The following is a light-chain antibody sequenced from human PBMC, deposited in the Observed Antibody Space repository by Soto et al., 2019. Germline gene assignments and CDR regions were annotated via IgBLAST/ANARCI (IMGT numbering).Light chain of an antibody. CDR1: QSVSSTF. Sequence: DIELTQSPHTLSSSVGDRVTVSCRASQSVSSTFIAWYQQKPGKAPSLLMYGASSRASGIPNRFSGSGSGTDFTLTISRLEPDDFAVYYCQQYGSSPRTFGGGTKVDIK. CDR2: GAS. CDR3: QQYGSSPRT. V-gene: IGKV3-20*01. J-gene: IGKJ4*01.